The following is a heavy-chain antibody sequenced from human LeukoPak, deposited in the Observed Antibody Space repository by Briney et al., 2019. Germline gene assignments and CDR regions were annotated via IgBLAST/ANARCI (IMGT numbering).Heavy chain of an antibody. V-gene: IGHV1-2*02. Sequence: ASVTVSCKASGYTFTGYYMHWVRQAPGQGLEWMGWINPNSGGTNYAQKFQGRVTMTRDTSISTAYMELSRLRSDDTAVYYCARGDVLLWFGDVDYWGQGTLVTVSS. CDR3: ARGDVLLWFGDVDY. D-gene: IGHD3-10*01. CDR2: INPNSGGT. CDR1: GYTFTGYY. J-gene: IGHJ4*02.